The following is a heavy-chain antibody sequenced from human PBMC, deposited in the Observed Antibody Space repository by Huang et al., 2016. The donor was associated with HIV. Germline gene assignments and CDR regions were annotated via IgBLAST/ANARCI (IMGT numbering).Heavy chain of an antibody. Sequence: QVQLVQSGAEVRQPGSSVKVSCRASGGSFNNCGINWVRQAPGQGLEWMGGISPGFGTRNDAQRFQGRVTITADETTGVVYMELSSLRSDDTAVYFCAKRGGAWGSPYAFDLWGPGTMVTVSS. CDR2: ISPGFGTR. CDR3: AKRGGAWGSPYAFDL. CDR1: GGSFNNCG. J-gene: IGHJ3*01. D-gene: IGHD3-16*01. V-gene: IGHV1-69*13.